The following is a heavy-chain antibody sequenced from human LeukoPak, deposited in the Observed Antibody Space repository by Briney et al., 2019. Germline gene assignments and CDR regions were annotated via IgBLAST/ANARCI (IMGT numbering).Heavy chain of an antibody. CDR3: ARHHSGWHFDS. Sequence: SESLSLTCRVYGDFVGSYYWSWIRQPPGKGLEWIGCMYYSGETHYNPSLQSRVSMSIDTSKNQFSLKVYSLTAADTAVYYCARHHSGWHFDSWGQGIPVTVSS. J-gene: IGHJ4*02. CDR2: MYYSGET. CDR1: GDFVGSYY. D-gene: IGHD6-19*01. V-gene: IGHV4-59*02.